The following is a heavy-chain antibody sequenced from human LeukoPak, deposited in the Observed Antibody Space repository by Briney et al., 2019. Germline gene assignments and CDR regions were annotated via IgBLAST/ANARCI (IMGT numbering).Heavy chain of an antibody. CDR2: ITGSGSNT. CDR1: GFTFSSLA. CDR3: ARRTALEQYFDY. D-gene: IGHD1/OR15-1a*01. J-gene: IGHJ4*02. Sequence: GGSLRLSCAASGFTFSSLAISWVRLAPGKGLEWVSAITGSGSNTYYADSVKGRFTISRDNSKNTLYLQMNSMRADDTAVYYCARRTALEQYFDYWGQGTLVTVSS. V-gene: IGHV3-23*01.